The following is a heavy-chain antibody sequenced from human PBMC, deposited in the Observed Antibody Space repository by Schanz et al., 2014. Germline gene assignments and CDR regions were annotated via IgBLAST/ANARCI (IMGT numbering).Heavy chain of an antibody. D-gene: IGHD2-15*01. CDR3: AKSLEACPVGRGSRGYLDY. Sequence: EVQLLESGGGLVQPGGSLRLSCAASGFTFSSYAMSWVRQAPGKGLEWVSLISDSGDTAYYADSVKGRFTISRDNFKGVIYLQMSSMSAEVPAEYYGAKSLEACPVGRGSRGYLDYWGQGTLVTVSS. CDR2: ISDSGDTA. CDR1: GFTFSSYA. J-gene: IGHJ4*02. V-gene: IGHV3-23*01.